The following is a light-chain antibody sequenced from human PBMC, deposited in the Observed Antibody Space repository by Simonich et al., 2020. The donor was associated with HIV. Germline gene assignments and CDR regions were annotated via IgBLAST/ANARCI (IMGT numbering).Light chain of an antibody. CDR2: EVS. CDR3: SSYTSSSTLV. J-gene: IGLJ2*01. V-gene: IGLV2-8*01. Sequence: QSALTQPPSASGSPGQSVTISCTGTSSDVGGYNYVSWYQQHPGKAPKLMIYEVSRRPSGVPERFSGSKSGNTASLTVSGLQAEDEAEYYCSSYTSSSTLVFGGGTKLTVL. CDR1: SSDVGGYNY.